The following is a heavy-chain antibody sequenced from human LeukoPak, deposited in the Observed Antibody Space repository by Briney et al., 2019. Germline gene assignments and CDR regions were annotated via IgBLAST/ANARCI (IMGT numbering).Heavy chain of an antibody. CDR3: AKDVGRWESLHFFDY. CDR2: ISGSGAST. V-gene: IGHV3-23*01. D-gene: IGHD1-26*01. Sequence: GGSLRLSCAASGFTVSSNYMSWVRQAPGKGLEWISGISGSGASTYYADSVKGRFTISRDDSRNTLYLQMNSPRGDDTAVYYCAKDVGRWESLHFFDYWGQGTLVTVSS. J-gene: IGHJ4*02. CDR1: GFTVSSNY.